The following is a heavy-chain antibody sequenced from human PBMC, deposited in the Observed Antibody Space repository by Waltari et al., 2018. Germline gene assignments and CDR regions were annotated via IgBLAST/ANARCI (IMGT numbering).Heavy chain of an antibody. D-gene: IGHD5-18*01. Sequence: QVQLVQSGAEVKKPGSSVKVSCKASGGTFSSYTISWVRQALGQGLEWMGRIIPILGIANYAQKFQGRVTITADKSTSTAYMELSSLRSEDTAVYYCAAYSYGFFDYWGQGTLVTVSS. CDR2: IIPILGIA. CDR3: AAYSYGFFDY. J-gene: IGHJ4*02. V-gene: IGHV1-69*02. CDR1: GGTFSSYT.